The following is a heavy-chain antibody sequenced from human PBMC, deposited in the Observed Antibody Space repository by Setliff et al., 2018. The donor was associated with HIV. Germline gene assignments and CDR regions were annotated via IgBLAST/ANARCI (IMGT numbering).Heavy chain of an antibody. CDR1: GGSISTYY. CDR2: VSYSGST. CDR3: ARHGHFYDSSSSDAFDI. D-gene: IGHD3-22*01. J-gene: IGHJ3*02. Sequence: SETLSLTCNVSGGSISTYYGSWIRQPPGKGLEWLGYVSYSGSTNFNPSLESRLAMSVDMSKNHFSLKLRSVTAADTAVYYCARHGHFYDSSSSDAFDIWGHGTMVTVSS. V-gene: IGHV4-59*08.